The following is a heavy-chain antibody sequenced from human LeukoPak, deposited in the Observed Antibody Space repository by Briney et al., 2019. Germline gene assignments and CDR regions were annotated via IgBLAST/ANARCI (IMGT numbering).Heavy chain of an antibody. CDR2: IYTSGST. V-gene: IGHV4-4*07. CDR1: GGSLSSYY. CDR3: ARPTQTRNYYDSSGYYYQDAFDI. D-gene: IGHD3-22*01. J-gene: IGHJ3*02. Sequence: SETLSLTCTDSGGSLSSYYWSWIRQPAGKGLEWIGRIYTSGSTNYNPSLKSRVTISVDMSKNQFSLKLSSVTAADTAVYYCARPTQTRNYYDSSGYYYQDAFDIWGQGTMVTVSS.